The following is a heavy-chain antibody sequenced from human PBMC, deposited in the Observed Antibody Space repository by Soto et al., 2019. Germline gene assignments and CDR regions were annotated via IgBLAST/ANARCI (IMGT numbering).Heavy chain of an antibody. V-gene: IGHV3-23*01. J-gene: IGHJ4*02. CDR3: AKGWYSSGLQDY. Sequence: WGSLRLSCAASGFTFSSYAMSWVRQAPGKGLEWVSAISGSGGSTYYADSVKGRFTISRDNSKNTLYLQMNSLRAEDTAVYYCAKGWYSSGLQDYWGQGTLVTVSS. D-gene: IGHD6-19*01. CDR1: GFTFSSYA. CDR2: ISGSGGST.